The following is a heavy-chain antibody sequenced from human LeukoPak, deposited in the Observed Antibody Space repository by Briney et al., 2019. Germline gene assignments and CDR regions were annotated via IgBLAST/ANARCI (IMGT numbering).Heavy chain of an antibody. CDR3: ITFSMIVVVITT. D-gene: IGHD3-22*01. V-gene: IGHV3-15*01. Sequence: GGSLRLSCAASGFTFSNAWMSWVRQAPGKGLEWVGRIKSKTDGGTTDYAAPVKGRFTISRDNSKNTLYLQTSSLKTEDTAVYYCITFSMIVVVITTWGQGTLVTVSS. CDR2: IKSKTDGGTT. CDR1: GFTFSNAW. J-gene: IGHJ4*02.